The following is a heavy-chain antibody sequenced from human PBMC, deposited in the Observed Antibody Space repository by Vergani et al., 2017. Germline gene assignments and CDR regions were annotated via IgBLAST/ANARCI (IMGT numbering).Heavy chain of an antibody. J-gene: IGHJ6*02. Sequence: EVQLVESGGGLVKPGGSLRLSCAASGFTFSSYSMNWVRQAPGKGLEWVSSISSSSSYIYYADSVKGRFTISRDNAENSLYLQMNSLRAEDTAVYYCAKDLMITFGGVIVSWGYYYYGMDVWGQGTTVTVSS. D-gene: IGHD3-16*02. CDR2: ISSSSSYI. CDR1: GFTFSSYS. V-gene: IGHV3-21*01. CDR3: AKDLMITFGGVIVSWGYYYYGMDV.